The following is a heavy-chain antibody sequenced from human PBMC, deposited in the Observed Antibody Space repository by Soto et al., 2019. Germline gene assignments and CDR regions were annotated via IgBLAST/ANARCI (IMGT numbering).Heavy chain of an antibody. CDR3: ANPYLYYGSGQDAFDI. Sequence: GGSLRLSCAASGFTFSSYSMNWVRQAPGKGLEWVSYISSSSSTIYYADSVKGRFTISRDNAKNSLYLQMNSLRAEDTAVYYCANPYLYYGSGQDAFDIWGQGTMVTVSS. D-gene: IGHD3-10*01. J-gene: IGHJ3*02. CDR2: ISSSSSTI. CDR1: GFTFSSYS. V-gene: IGHV3-48*01.